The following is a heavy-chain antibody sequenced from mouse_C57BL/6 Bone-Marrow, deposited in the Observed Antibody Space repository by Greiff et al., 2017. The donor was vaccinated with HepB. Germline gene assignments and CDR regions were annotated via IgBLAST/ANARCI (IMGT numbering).Heavy chain of an antibody. D-gene: IGHD4-1*01. Sequence: DVMLVESGGGLVKPGGSLKLSCAASGFTFSDYGMHWVRQAPEKGLEWVAYISSGSSTIYYADTVKGRFTISRDNAKNTLFLQMTSLRSEDTAMYYCASNLPLTGTWFAYWGQGTLVTVSA. CDR2: ISSGSSTI. J-gene: IGHJ3*01. V-gene: IGHV5-17*01. CDR3: ASNLPLTGTWFAY. CDR1: GFTFSDYG.